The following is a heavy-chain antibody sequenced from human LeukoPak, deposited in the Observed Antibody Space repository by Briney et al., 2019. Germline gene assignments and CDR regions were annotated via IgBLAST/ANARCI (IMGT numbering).Heavy chain of an antibody. Sequence: ASVKVSCKASGYTFTGYYIHWVRQAPGQGLEWMGWINPYSGGTNYAQKFQGRVTLTRDPSIRTAYMELSRLRSDDTAVYYCAGDYYDSSGYPHYDYWGQGPLVTVS. CDR3: AGDYYDSSGYPHYDY. CDR1: GYTFTGYY. CDR2: INPYSGGT. V-gene: IGHV1-2*02. D-gene: IGHD3-22*01. J-gene: IGHJ4*02.